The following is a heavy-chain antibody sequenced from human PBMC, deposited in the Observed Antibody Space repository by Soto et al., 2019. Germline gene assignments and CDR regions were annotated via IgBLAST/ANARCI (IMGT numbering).Heavy chain of an antibody. CDR3: TTEITYSGYDPQPA. D-gene: IGHD5-12*01. CDR2: ISSTTNYI. CDR1: GFTFTRYS. V-gene: IGHV3-21*03. J-gene: IGHJ5*02. Sequence: EVQLVESGGGLVKPGGSLRLSCAASGFTFTRYSMNWVRQAPGKGLEWVSSISSTTNYIYYGDSMKGRFTISRDNAKNSLYLEMNSLKTEDTAVYYCTTEITYSGYDPQPAWGQGTLVTVSS.